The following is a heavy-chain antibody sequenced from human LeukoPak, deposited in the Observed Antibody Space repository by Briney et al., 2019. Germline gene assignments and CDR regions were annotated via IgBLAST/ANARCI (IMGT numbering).Heavy chain of an antibody. CDR1: GFTFSSHA. V-gene: IGHV3-48*04. J-gene: IGHJ5*02. D-gene: IGHD4-23*01. CDR2: ISSATSTI. Sequence: GGSLRLSCAASGFTFSSHAMHWVRQAPGKGLEWVSYISSATSTIYYADSVKGRFTISRDNAKNSLYLQMSSLRAEDTAVYYCARDVTYYGGDWFDPWGQGTLVTVSS. CDR3: ARDVTYYGGDWFDP.